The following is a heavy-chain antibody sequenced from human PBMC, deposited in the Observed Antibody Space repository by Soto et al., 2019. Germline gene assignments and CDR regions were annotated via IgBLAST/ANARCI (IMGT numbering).Heavy chain of an antibody. D-gene: IGHD4-17*01. Sequence: SETLSLTCAVYGGSFSGYYWSWIRQPPGKGLEWIGEINHSGSTNYNPSLKSRVTISVDTSKNQFSLKLSSVTAADTAVYYCARAATVIKSYYMDVWGKGTTVTVSS. V-gene: IGHV4-34*01. CDR1: GGSFSGYY. CDR2: INHSGST. CDR3: ARAATVIKSYYMDV. J-gene: IGHJ6*03.